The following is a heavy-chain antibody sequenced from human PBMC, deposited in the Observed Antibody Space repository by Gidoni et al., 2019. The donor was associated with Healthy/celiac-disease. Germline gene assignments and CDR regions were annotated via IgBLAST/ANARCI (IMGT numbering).Heavy chain of an antibody. D-gene: IGHD3-22*01. J-gene: IGHJ4*02. CDR1: GFPFSSYG. Sequence: QVQLVESGGGVVQPGRSLRLSCAASGFPFSSYGMHWVRQAPGKGLEWVAVIWYDGSNKYYADSVKGRFTISRDNSKNTLYLQMNSLRAEDTAVYYCARVHYYDSSGYNDFDYWGQGTLVTVSS. CDR2: IWYDGSNK. V-gene: IGHV3-33*01. CDR3: ARVHYYDSSGYNDFDY.